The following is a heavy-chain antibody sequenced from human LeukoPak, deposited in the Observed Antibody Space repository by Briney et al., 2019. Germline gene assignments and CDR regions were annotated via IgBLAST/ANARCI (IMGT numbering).Heavy chain of an antibody. D-gene: IGHD3-9*01. CDR2: INHSGST. V-gene: IGHV4-34*01. CDR3: ARASRVLRYFGL. Sequence: PSETLSLTCAVYGGSFSGYYWSWIRQPPGKGLEWIGEINHSGSTNYNPSLKSRVTISVDTSKNQFSLKLSSVTAADTAVYYCARASRVLRYFGLWGQGTLVTVSS. J-gene: IGHJ4*02. CDR1: GGSFSGYY.